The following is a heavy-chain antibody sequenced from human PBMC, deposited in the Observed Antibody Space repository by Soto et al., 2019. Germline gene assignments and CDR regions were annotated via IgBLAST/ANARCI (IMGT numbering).Heavy chain of an antibody. CDR3: ARVGEGGRGSEGGVV. D-gene: IGHD3-16*01. V-gene: IGHV1-69*06. Sequence: QVQLVQSGAEVKKPGSSVKVSCKASGGTFSSYAISWVRQAPGQGLEWMGGIIPIFGTANYAQKFQGRVTITADKSTSTAYMGLSSLRSEDTAVYYCARVGEGGRGSEGGVVWGQGTLVTVSS. CDR2: IIPIFGTA. J-gene: IGHJ4*02. CDR1: GGTFSSYA.